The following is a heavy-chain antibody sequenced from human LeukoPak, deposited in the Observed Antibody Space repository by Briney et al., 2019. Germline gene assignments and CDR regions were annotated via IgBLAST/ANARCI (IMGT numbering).Heavy chain of an antibody. CDR3: ARQPLYSSSAFEL. Sequence: GESLKISCKGSGYSFNSYWIGWVRQMPGKGLEWMGIIYPGDSDTRYSPSFQGQVTISADKSISTAYLQWSSLKDSDTAMYYCARQPLYSSSAFELWGQGNLVNGSS. D-gene: IGHD6-6*01. V-gene: IGHV5-51*01. J-gene: IGHJ4*01. CDR1: GYSFNSYW. CDR2: IYPGDSDT.